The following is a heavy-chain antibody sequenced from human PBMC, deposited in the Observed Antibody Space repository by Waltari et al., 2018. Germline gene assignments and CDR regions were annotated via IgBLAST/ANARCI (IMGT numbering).Heavy chain of an antibody. V-gene: IGHV4-34*01. J-gene: IGHJ5*02. CDR3: ARGPNKDDFWSGNSFGDWFDP. D-gene: IGHD3-3*01. Sequence: QVQLQQWGAGLLKPSETLSLTCAVYGGSFSGYYWSWIRQPPGKGREWMGEINHSGSTNYNPSLKSRVTISVDTSKNQFSLKLSSVTAADTAVYYCARGPNKDDFWSGNSFGDWFDPWGQGTLVTVSS. CDR2: INHSGST. CDR1: GGSFSGYY.